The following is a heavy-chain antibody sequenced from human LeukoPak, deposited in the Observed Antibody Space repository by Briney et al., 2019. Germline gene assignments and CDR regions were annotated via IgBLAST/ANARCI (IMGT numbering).Heavy chain of an antibody. CDR3: ARSEVGATHAWYFDY. CDR2: IYYSGST. V-gene: IGHV4-59*01. D-gene: IGHD1-26*01. J-gene: IGHJ4*02. Sequence: SKTLSLTCTVSGGSISSYYWSWIRQPPGKGLEWIGYIYYSGSTNYNPSLKSRVTISVDTSKNQFSLKLSSATAADTAVYYCARSEVGATHAWYFDYWGQGTLVTVS. CDR1: GGSISSYY.